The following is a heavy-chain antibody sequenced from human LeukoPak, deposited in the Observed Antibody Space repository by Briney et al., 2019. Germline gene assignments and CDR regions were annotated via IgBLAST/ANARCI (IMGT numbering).Heavy chain of an antibody. J-gene: IGHJ4*02. CDR1: GGSISSSSYY. Sequence: SETLSLTCTVSGGSISSSSYYRGWIRQPPGKGLEWIGSTYYSGSTYYNPFLKSRVTISVDTSKNQFSLKLSSVTAADAAVYYCASTGVGASSSDFDYWGQGTLVTVSS. CDR2: TYYSGST. CDR3: ASTGVGASSSDFDY. D-gene: IGHD1-26*01. V-gene: IGHV4-39*01.